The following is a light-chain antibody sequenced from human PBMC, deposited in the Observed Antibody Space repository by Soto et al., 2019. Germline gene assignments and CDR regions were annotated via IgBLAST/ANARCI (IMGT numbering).Light chain of an antibody. CDR1: SSNIGNNA. J-gene: IGLJ2*01. CDR3: ATWDDSLNGVV. Sequence: QSVLTQPPSVSEAPRQRVTISCSGSSSNIGNNAVNWYQQLPGKAPKLLIYDDDLLPSGVSDRFSGSKSGTSASLAISGLQSDDEADYYCATWDDSLNGVVFGGGTKVTVL. V-gene: IGLV1-36*01. CDR2: DDD.